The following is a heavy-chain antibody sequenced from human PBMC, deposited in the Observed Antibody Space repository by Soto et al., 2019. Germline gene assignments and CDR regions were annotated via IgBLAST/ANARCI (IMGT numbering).Heavy chain of an antibody. J-gene: IGHJ4*02. CDR3: ARHGRFEHFDS. D-gene: IGHD1-26*01. CDR1: GASISSFY. V-gene: IGHV4-59*08. CDR2: IYYRGST. Sequence: QVQLQESGPGLVKPSETLSLNCTVSGASISSFYWSWIRQPPGKGLEWIGNIYYRGSTNYNPALRSRVPMSIDTSKTQFALKLNSVTAADTAVYYCARHGRFEHFDSWGQGTLVTVSS.